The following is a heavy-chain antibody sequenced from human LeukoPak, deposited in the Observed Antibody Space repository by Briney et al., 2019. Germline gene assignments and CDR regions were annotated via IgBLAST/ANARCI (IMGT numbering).Heavy chain of an antibody. V-gene: IGHV3-23*01. J-gene: IGHJ5*02. D-gene: IGHD1-26*01. Sequence: GGSLRLSCAASGFTFSSYAMSWVRQAPGKGLEWVSAISGSGGSTYYADSVKGRFTISRDNSKNTLYLQMNSLRVEDTAVYYCAKDLGGWELNNWFDPWGQGTLVTVSS. CDR3: AKDLGGWELNNWFDP. CDR2: ISGSGGST. CDR1: GFTFSSYA.